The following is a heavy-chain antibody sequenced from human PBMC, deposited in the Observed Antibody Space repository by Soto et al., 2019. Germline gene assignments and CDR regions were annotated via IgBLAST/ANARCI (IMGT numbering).Heavy chain of an antibody. CDR3: TTDRGYLTFDY. J-gene: IGHJ4*02. D-gene: IGHD3-22*01. Sequence: GGSLRLSCAASGFPFSNSWMNWVRQAPGKGLEWVANIKEDGTAKYYLDSVKGRFTVSRDNVKNSLYLQMNSLRAEDTAMYYCTTDRGYLTFDYWGPGTLVTVSS. CDR2: IKEDGTAK. CDR1: GFPFSNSW. V-gene: IGHV3-7*01.